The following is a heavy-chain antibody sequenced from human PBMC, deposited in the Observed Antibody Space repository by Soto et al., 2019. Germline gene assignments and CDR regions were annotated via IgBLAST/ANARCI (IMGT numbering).Heavy chain of an antibody. CDR2: IIPIFNST. CDR1: GSRFSNYV. V-gene: IGHV1-69*06. D-gene: IGHD2-2*02. Sequence: QVQLVQSGAEVKTPGSSLKVSCKVSGSRFSNYVISWVQQAPGHGLEWLGRIIPIFNSTKYEQSFQGRVTITAEKSTSTASLELSSLRSDDTALYYCAREGRGKKAGYNGLVSLGYWGQGTLVTVSS. CDR3: AREGRGKKAGYNGLVSLGY. J-gene: IGHJ4*02.